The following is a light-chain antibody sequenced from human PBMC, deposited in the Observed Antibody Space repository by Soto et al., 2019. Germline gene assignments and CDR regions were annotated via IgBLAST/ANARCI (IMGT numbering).Light chain of an antibody. CDR2: EDN. V-gene: IGLV6-57*04. CDR1: SGNIASNY. J-gene: IGLJ3*02. CDR3: QSYGIGIHGV. Sequence: NFMLTQPHSVSESPGKTVTISCTRSSGNIASNYVQWYQQRPVSAPTTVIYEDNLRPSGVPDRFSGSIDRSSNSASLTISGLKTEYEADYFCQSYGIGIHGVFGGGTKLTFL.